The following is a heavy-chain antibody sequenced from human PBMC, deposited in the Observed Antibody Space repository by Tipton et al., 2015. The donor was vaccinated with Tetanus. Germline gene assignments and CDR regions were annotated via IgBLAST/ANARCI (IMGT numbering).Heavy chain of an antibody. CDR3: AKDPASRGWFDP. Sequence: SLRLSCAASGSTFSNYAMAWVRQAPGKGLEWVSGISVRGSHTYYADPVKGRFSISRDNSKNTVYLQMNSLRDEDTAVYYCAKDPASRGWFDPWGQGTLVSVSS. J-gene: IGHJ5*02. CDR2: ISVRGSHT. V-gene: IGHV3-23*01. CDR1: GSTFSNYA.